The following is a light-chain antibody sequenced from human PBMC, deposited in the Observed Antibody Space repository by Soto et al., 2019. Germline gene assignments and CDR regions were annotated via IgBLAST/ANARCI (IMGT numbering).Light chain of an antibody. CDR2: GAS. Sequence: IALTQSPGTLSLSPGERATHSCRAIQSVGSTFLAWYQQKPGQAPRLLIYGASSRATGIPDRFSGSGSGTDFTLTISRLEPEDFAVYYCQQYGSSPRVSFGQGTRLEIK. CDR3: QQYGSSPRVS. J-gene: IGKJ5*01. V-gene: IGKV3-20*01. CDR1: QSVGSTF.